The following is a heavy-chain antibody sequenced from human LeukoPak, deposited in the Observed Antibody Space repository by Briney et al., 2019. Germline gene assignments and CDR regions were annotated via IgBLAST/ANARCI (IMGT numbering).Heavy chain of an antibody. CDR2: INTNTGNP. CDR3: AREGEYSYGTKYFYMDV. V-gene: IGHV7-4-1*02. Sequence: ASVKVSCKASGYIFTNYAMIWVRQAPGQGLECMGWINTNTGNPTFAQGFTGRFVFSLDTSVSTAYLQISSLKAEDTAVYYCAREGEYSYGTKYFYMDVWGKGTTVTVSS. J-gene: IGHJ6*03. CDR1: GYIFTNYA. D-gene: IGHD5-18*01.